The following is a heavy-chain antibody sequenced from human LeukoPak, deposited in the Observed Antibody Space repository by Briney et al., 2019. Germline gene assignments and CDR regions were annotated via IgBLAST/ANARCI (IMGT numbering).Heavy chain of an antibody. Sequence: SETLSLTCTVSGESISGFYWTWIRQPPGKGLEWIGYIYYSGSTNYNPSLKSRVTISVDTSKNQFSLKLSSVTAADTAVYYCATTYYYDSDYAYYFAHFGYWGQGTLVTVSS. V-gene: IGHV4-59*08. CDR1: GESISGFY. D-gene: IGHD3-22*01. CDR3: ATTYYYDSDYAYYFAHFGY. CDR2: IYYSGST. J-gene: IGHJ4*02.